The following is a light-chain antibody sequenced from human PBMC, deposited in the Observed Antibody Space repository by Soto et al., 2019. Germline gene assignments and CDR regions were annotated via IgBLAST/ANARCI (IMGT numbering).Light chain of an antibody. CDR1: QTVGSY. J-gene: IGKJ2*01. Sequence: EIVLTQSPATLSLSPGERATLSCRASQTVGSYLAWFRQTPGQTPRLLIYDASSRATGIPDRFSGSGSGTDFTLTISRLEPEDFAVYYCQQYGSSPYTFGQ. CDR3: QQYGSSPYT. CDR2: DAS. V-gene: IGKV3-20*01.